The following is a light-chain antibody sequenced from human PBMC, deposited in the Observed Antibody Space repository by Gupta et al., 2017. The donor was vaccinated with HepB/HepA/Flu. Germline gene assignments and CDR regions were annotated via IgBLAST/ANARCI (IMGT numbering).Light chain of an antibody. V-gene: IGKV4-1*01. J-gene: IGKJ4*01. CDR2: WAS. Sequence: DIVMTQSPDSLAVSLGGRATINCKSSRSVLYHSNNKNHLAWYQQKAGQPPKLLIYWASTRESGVPDRFSGSGSGTDFTLTISSLQAEDVAVYFCQQCYSIPVTFGGGTKVEIK. CDR1: RSVLYHSNNKNH. CDR3: QQCYSIPVT.